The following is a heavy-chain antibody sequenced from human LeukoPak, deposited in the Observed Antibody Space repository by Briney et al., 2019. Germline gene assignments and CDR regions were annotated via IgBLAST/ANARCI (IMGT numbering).Heavy chain of an antibody. CDR2: INSDGSSI. CDR3: ARDNRGFDS. CDR1: GFTFSSHW. Sequence: GGSLRLSCAASGFTFSSHWMHWVRQAPGKGLVWVSRINSDGSSIKYADSVKGRFAISRDNAKNTVYLQMNSLRAEDTAMYYCARDNRGFDSWGQGTLVTVSS. J-gene: IGHJ5*01. D-gene: IGHD1-14*01. V-gene: IGHV3-74*03.